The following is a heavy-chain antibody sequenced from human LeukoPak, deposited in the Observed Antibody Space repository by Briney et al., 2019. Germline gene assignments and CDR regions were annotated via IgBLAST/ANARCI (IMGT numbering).Heavy chain of an antibody. CDR1: GFTFSSYE. Sequence: PGGSLRLSCAASGFTFSSYEMNWVRQAPGKGREWVAIIWYDGSDKYYADSVKGRFTISRDNSKNTLYLQMNSLRAEDTAVYYCARVGCTGGSCLAYNYYAMDVWGQGTTVTVSS. D-gene: IGHD2-15*01. V-gene: IGHV3-33*08. J-gene: IGHJ6*02. CDR2: IWYDGSDK. CDR3: ARVGCTGGSCLAYNYYAMDV.